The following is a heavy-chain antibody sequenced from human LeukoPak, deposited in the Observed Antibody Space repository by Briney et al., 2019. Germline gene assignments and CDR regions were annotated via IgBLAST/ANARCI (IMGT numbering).Heavy chain of an antibody. Sequence: PGGSLRLSCAASAFTFSSYAMSWVRQAPGKGLDWVSSITGSGGSTYYADSVKGRFTISRDNSKNTLFLQMTSLRAEDTAVYHCAKVYSIDAYNYPFDYWGQRTLVTVSS. V-gene: IGHV3-23*01. CDR1: AFTFSSYA. J-gene: IGHJ4*02. D-gene: IGHD5-24*01. CDR2: ITGSGGST. CDR3: AKVYSIDAYNYPFDY.